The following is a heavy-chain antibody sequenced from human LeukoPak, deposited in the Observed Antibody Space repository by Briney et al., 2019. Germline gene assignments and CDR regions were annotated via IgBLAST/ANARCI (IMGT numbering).Heavy chain of an antibody. CDR3: AKDRDTLPSRLSPFDS. Sequence: GASVKVSCKASGYTFTSYAMHWVRQAPGQRLEWMGWINAGNGNTKYSQKFQGRVTITRDTSASTAYMELNSLRADDTAVYYCAKDRDTLPSRLSPFDSWGQGILVTVSS. CDR1: GYTFTSYA. J-gene: IGHJ4*02. D-gene: IGHD6-6*01. V-gene: IGHV1-3*01. CDR2: INAGNGNT.